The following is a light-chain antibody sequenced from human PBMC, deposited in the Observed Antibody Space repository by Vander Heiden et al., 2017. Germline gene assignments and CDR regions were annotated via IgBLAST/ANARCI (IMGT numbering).Light chain of an antibody. J-gene: IGLJ1*01. CDR2: EVS. Sequence: QSTLTQPASVSGAPGQQITISWTGTSSDVGSYNLVSWYQQHPGKAPKLMIYEVSKWPSGVSNRFSGSKSGNTASLTISGLQAEDEADYYCCSYAGSYTYVFGPGTKVTVL. CDR3: CSYAGSYTYV. CDR1: SSDVGSYNL. V-gene: IGLV2-23*02.